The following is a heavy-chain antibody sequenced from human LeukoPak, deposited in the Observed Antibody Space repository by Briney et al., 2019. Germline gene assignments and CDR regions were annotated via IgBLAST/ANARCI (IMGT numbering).Heavy chain of an antibody. Sequence: PGGSLRLSCAASGFTFSSYAMHWVRQAPGKGLEYVSAISSNGGSTYYANSVKGRFTISRNNSKNTLYLQMGSLRAEDMAVYYCARLAAAGTFYYYYYMDVWGKGTTVTVSS. CDR2: ISSNGGST. J-gene: IGHJ6*03. V-gene: IGHV3-64*01. D-gene: IGHD6-13*01. CDR3: ARLAAAGTFYYYYYMDV. CDR1: GFTFSSYA.